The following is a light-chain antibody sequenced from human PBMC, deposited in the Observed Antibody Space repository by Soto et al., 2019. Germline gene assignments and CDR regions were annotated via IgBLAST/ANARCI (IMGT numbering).Light chain of an antibody. V-gene: IGKV3-20*01. J-gene: IGKJ1*01. CDR2: GAS. CDR1: QSVSSSY. CDR3: QQYNNWPRT. Sequence: EIVLTQSPGTLSLSPGEGATLSCRASQSVSSSYLAWYQQKPGQAPRLLIYGASSRATGIPDRFSGSGSGTDFTLTISSLQSEDFAVYYCQQYNNWPRTFGQGTKVDI.